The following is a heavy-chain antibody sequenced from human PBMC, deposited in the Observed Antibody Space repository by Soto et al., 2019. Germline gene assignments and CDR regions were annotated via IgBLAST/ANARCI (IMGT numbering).Heavy chain of an antibody. J-gene: IGHJ6*03. V-gene: IGHV1-2*04. Sequence: ASVKVSCKASGYTFTGYYMHWVRQAPGQGLEWMGWINPNSGGTNYAQKFQGWVTMTRDTSISTAYMELSRLRSDDTALYYCAREYRDIVVVPAAMAVDYYYMDVWGKGTTVTVSS. CDR3: AREYRDIVVVPAAMAVDYYYMDV. CDR2: INPNSGGT. D-gene: IGHD2-2*01. CDR1: GYTFTGYY.